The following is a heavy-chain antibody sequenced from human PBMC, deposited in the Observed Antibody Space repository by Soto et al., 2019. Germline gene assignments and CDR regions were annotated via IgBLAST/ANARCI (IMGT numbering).Heavy chain of an antibody. CDR3: ARDYGSSTWYSFDY. J-gene: IGHJ4*02. CDR2: ISSSGSTI. V-gene: IGHV3-48*02. D-gene: IGHD6-13*01. CDR1: GFTFSRNA. Sequence: PGGSLRLSCAASGFTFSRNAVNWVRQAPGKGLEWLSYISSSGSTIYYADSLKGRFTISRDNAKNSLYLQMNSLRDEDTAVYYCARDYGSSTWYSFDYWGQGTMVAVYS.